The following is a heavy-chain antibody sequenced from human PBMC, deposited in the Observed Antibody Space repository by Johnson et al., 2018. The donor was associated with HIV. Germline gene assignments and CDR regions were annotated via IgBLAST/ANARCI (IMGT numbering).Heavy chain of an antibody. Sequence: QVQLVESGGGVVRPGGSLRLSCAASGFAFSNYGMHWVRQAPGKGLEWVAVISYDGSNKYYADSVKGRFTISRDNSKNTLYLQMNSLRAEDTAVYYCAREIIAARPSAFDIWGQGTMVTVSS. CDR2: ISYDGSNK. V-gene: IGHV3-30*03. J-gene: IGHJ3*02. CDR3: AREIIAARPSAFDI. D-gene: IGHD6-6*01. CDR1: GFAFSNYG.